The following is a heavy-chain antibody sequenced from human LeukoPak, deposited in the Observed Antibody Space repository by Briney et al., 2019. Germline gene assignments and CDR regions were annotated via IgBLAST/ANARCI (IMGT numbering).Heavy chain of an antibody. Sequence: GASVKVSCKASGYAFTNYYMHWVRQAPGQGLEWMGIINSGGSGTTYAQKFQGRLTLTRDTSSTTIYMELHSPRSEDTAVYYCARGYHYASGTYYPALDYWGQGTLVTVSS. V-gene: IGHV1-46*01. J-gene: IGHJ4*02. D-gene: IGHD3-10*01. CDR3: ARGYHYASGTYYPALDY. CDR1: GYAFTNYY. CDR2: INSGGSGT.